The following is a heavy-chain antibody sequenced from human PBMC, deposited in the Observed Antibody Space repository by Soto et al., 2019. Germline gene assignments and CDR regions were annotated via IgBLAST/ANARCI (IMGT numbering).Heavy chain of an antibody. V-gene: IGHV6-1*01. D-gene: IGHD3-22*01. CDR1: GDSVSSNSAA. CDR2: AYYRSKWYN. J-gene: IGHJ4*02. CDR3: ARGRSSGYPLFFDY. Sequence: SQTLSLTCAISGDSVSSNSAAWNWIRQSPSRGLEWLGRAYYRSKWYNDYAVSVKSRININPGTSKNQFSLHLSSVTPEDTGVYYCARGRSSGYPLFFDYWGQGTLVTVSS.